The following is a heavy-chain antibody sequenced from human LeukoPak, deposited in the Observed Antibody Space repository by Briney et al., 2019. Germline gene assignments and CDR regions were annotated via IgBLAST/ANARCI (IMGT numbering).Heavy chain of an antibody. CDR3: ARGYNDRSGYYDAFDI. CDR2: ISSSSSTI. D-gene: IGHD3-22*01. CDR1: GFTFSSYS. V-gene: IGHV3-48*01. J-gene: IGHJ3*02. Sequence: GGTLRLSCAAPGFTFSSYSMNWVREAPGKGQEWVSDISSSSSTIYYADSVKGRLTISRDNAKNSLYLQMNSLRAEDTAVYYCARGYNDRSGYYDAFDIWGHGTMVTVSS.